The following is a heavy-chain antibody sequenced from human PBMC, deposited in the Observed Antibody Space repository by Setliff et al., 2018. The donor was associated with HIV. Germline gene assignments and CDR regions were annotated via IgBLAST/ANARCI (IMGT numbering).Heavy chain of an antibody. CDR1: GFTFSNYE. CDR3: AREATPRHSSGWAYFDY. J-gene: IGHJ4*02. D-gene: IGHD6-19*01. CDR2: ITGSGDTI. V-gene: IGHV3-48*03. Sequence: GESLKISCAATGFTFSNYEMSWVRQAPGKGPEWVSYITGSGDTIYYADSVKGRFTMSRDNAKDSVYLQMNTLRVEDTAVYYCAREATPRHSSGWAYFDYWGQGMMVTVSS.